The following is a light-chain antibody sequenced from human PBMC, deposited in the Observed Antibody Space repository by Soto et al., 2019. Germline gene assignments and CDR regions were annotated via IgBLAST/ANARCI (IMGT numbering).Light chain of an antibody. CDR3: QQYNILPT. CDR1: QXXSSW. Sequence: DIQMTQSPSXXSASVGXRVXXXXXASQXXSSWLAWYQQKPGKAPKLLIYDASSLESGVPSRFSGSGSGTEFTLTISSLQPDDFATYYCQQYNILPTFGQGTKVEIK. CDR2: DAS. J-gene: IGKJ1*01. V-gene: IGKV1-5*01.